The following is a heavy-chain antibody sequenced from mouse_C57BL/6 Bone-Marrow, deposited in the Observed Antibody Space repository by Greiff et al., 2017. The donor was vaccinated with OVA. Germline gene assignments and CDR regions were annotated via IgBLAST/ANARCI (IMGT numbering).Heavy chain of an antibody. CDR1: GFTFSDYY. J-gene: IGHJ1*03. V-gene: IGHV5-16*01. CDR3: ARGGWDWYFDV. D-gene: IGHD3-3*01. Sequence: EVMLVESEGGLVQPGSSMKLSCTASGFTFSDYYMAWVRQVPEKGLEWVANINYDGSSTYYLDTLKSRFIISRDTAKNILYLQMSSLKSEDTATYYCARGGWDWYFDVWGTGTTVTVSS. CDR2: INYDGSST.